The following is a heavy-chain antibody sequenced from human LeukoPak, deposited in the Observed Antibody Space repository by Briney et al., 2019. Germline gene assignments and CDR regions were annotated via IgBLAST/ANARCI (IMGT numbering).Heavy chain of an antibody. CDR2: ISSSSSYI. Sequence: GGSLRLSCAASGFTFSSYSMNWVRQAPGKGLEWVSSISSSSSYIYYADSVKGRFTISRDNAKNSLYLQMNSLRAEDTAVYYCARDRASYDSSGYYYAWGQGTLVTVSP. J-gene: IGHJ4*02. D-gene: IGHD3-22*01. CDR1: GFTFSSYS. V-gene: IGHV3-21*01. CDR3: ARDRASYDSSGYYYA.